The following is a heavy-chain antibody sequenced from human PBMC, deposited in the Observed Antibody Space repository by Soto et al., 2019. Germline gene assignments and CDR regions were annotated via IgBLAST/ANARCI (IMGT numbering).Heavy chain of an antibody. D-gene: IGHD4-17*01. CDR3: ARGTYGDYSDSFDI. Sequence: QVQLVQSGAEVKKPGSSVKVSCKASGGTFISFAINWVRQAPGQGLEWMGEITPISGTTNYAQKFQGRVTMTVDESTNSAFMELSSLTAEDTAVFYCARGTYGDYSDSFDIWGQGTMVTVSS. CDR2: ITPISGTT. V-gene: IGHV1-69*01. CDR1: GGTFISFA. J-gene: IGHJ3*02.